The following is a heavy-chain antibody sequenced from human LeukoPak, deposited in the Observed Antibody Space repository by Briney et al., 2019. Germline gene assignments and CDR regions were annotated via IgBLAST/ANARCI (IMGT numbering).Heavy chain of an antibody. J-gene: IGHJ4*02. Sequence: GGSLRLSCAASGFTFSSYAMSWVRQAPGKGLEWVSAISGSGGSTYYADSVKGRFTISRDNSKNTLYLQMNSLRVEDTAVYYCAKAYTSGWYFCFDYRGQGALVTVSS. D-gene: IGHD6-19*01. CDR3: AKAYTSGWYFCFDY. V-gene: IGHV3-23*01. CDR1: GFTFSSYA. CDR2: ISGSGGST.